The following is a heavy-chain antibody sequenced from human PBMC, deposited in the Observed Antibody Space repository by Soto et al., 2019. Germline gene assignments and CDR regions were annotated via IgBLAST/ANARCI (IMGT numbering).Heavy chain of an antibody. J-gene: IGHJ6*02. Sequence: QVQLVESGGGVVQPGRSLRLSCAASGFTFSSYGMHWVRQAPGKGLEWVAVISYDGSNKYYADSVKGRFTISRDNSKNTLYLQMNSLRAEXTAVYYCAKDLHGMDVWGQGTTVTVSS. CDR3: AKDLHGMDV. CDR1: GFTFSSYG. V-gene: IGHV3-30*18. CDR2: ISYDGSNK.